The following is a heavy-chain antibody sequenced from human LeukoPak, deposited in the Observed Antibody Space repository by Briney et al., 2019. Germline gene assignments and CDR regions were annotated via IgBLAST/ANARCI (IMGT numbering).Heavy chain of an antibody. V-gene: IGHV3-23*01. Sequence: GGSLRLSCVASGITFSNYAVSWVRQAPEKGLDWVSVISGSALKIRYADSVKGRFTISRDNSENIVYLQMNNLRAEDTAVYYCAGRVTGYSSGYVYWGQGTLVTVSS. J-gene: IGHJ4*02. CDR3: AGRVTGYSSGYVY. CDR2: ISGSALKI. CDR1: GITFSNYA. D-gene: IGHD5-18*01.